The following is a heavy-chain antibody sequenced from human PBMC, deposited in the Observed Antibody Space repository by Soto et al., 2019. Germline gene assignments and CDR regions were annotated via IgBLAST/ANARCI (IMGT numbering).Heavy chain of an antibody. CDR3: AAELGFGKLSVV. D-gene: IGHD3-10*01. V-gene: IGHV1-69*05. Sequence: SVKVSCKASGGTFKNCVISWVRQAPGQGLEWMGGIIPLFGTTDFAQRFQGRLTITTDESTTTAYMELSRLRSEDTATYYCAAELGFGKLSVVWGQGATVTVSS. CDR1: GGTFKNCV. J-gene: IGHJ6*02. CDR2: IIPLFGTT.